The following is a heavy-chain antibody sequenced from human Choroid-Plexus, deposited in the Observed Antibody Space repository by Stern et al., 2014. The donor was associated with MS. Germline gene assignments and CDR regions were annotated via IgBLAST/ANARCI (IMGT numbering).Heavy chain of an antibody. V-gene: IGHV1-2*02. CDR2: INPNTGGT. J-gene: IGHJ6*02. Sequence: VQLVESGAEVKKPGASVKVSCKTSGYIFTGYYIHWVRQAPGQGLEWLAWINPNTGGTKYAQKVQGRVTMSRDTSISTAYVGLSSLTSDDTAVYYCARDQRGITIFGVVTDYYYLGMDVWGQGTTVTVSS. CDR1: GYIFTGYY. CDR3: ARDQRGITIFGVVTDYYYLGMDV. D-gene: IGHD3-3*01.